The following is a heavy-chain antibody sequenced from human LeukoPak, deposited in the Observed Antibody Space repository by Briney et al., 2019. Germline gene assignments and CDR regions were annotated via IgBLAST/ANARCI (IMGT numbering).Heavy chain of an antibody. CDR1: GFTLRSHS. Sequence: PGGSLRLSCAASGFTLRSHSINWVRQAPGKGLEWVSCISASSDKIFYRDSVKGGFTLSRDLAKNSLFLQLNSLRAEDTAVYYCARGRGSSYGDPFDYWGQGTLVTVSS. J-gene: IGHJ4*02. CDR3: ARGRGSSYGDPFDY. V-gene: IGHV3-21*01. D-gene: IGHD5-18*01. CDR2: ISASSDKI.